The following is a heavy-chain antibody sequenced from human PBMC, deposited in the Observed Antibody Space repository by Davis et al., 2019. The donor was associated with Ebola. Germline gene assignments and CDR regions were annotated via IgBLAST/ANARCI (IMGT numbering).Heavy chain of an antibody. V-gene: IGHV4-4*02. CDR3: ATLSGGVFHY. CDR2: IYHSGST. CDR1: GFTLSNYW. J-gene: IGHJ4*02. Sequence: SCAASGFTLSNYWMYWVRQPPGKGLEWIGEIYHSGSTNYNPSLKSRVTISVDKSKNQFSLKLTSVTAADTAVYYCATLSGGVFHYWGQGTLVTVSS. D-gene: IGHD3-16*01.